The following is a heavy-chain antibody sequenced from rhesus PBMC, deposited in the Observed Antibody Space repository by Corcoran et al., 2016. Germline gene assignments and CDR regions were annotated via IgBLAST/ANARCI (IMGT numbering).Heavy chain of an antibody. J-gene: IGHJ4*01. CDR3: AREDRRTRYYFDY. V-gene: IGHV4-73*01. CDR2: IDGKSAST. Sequence: QVKLQQWGEGLVKPSETLSLTCAVYGGSISGYYWSWIRQPPGQGLGWIGNIDGKSASTNYNPSLKKRGTMSKDTSKNQFSLKLSSVTASDTAVYYCAREDRRTRYYFDYWGQGVLVTVSS. D-gene: IGHD2-33*01. CDR1: GGSISGYY.